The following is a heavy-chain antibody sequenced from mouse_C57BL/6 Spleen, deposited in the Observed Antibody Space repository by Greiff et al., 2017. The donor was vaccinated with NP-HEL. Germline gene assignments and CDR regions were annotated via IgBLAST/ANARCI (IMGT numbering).Heavy chain of an antibody. D-gene: IGHD1-1*01. V-gene: IGHV1-15*01. Sequence: QVQLQQSGAELVRPGASVTLSCKASGYTFTDYEMHWVKQTPVHGLQWIGAIDPETGGTAYNQKFKGKAILTADKSSSTAYMELRSLTSEDSAVYYCTRSGVVAVDYWGQGTTLTVSS. CDR2: IDPETGGT. J-gene: IGHJ2*01. CDR3: TRSGVVAVDY. CDR1: GYTFTDYE.